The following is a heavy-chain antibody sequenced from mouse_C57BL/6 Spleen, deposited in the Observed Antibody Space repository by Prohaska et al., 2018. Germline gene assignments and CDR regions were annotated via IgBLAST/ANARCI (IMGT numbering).Heavy chain of an antibody. CDR3: TRWDYGSSYYYAMDY. CDR1: GYTFTDYE. Sequence: QVQLQQSGAELVRPGASVTLSCKASGYTFTDYEMHWVKQTPVHGLEWIGAIDPETGGTAYNQKFKGKAILTADKSSSTAYMELRSLTSEDSAVYYCTRWDYGSSYYYAMDYWGQGTSVTVSS. D-gene: IGHD1-1*01. J-gene: IGHJ4*01. V-gene: IGHV1-15*01. CDR2: IDPETGGT.